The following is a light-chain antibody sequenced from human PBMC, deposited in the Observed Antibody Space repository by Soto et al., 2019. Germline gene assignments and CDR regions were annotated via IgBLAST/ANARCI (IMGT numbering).Light chain of an antibody. CDR2: AAS. CDR3: QQLNSYPLT. J-gene: IGKJ4*01. V-gene: IGKV1-9*01. Sequence: DIQLTQSPSFLSASVGDRVTITCRASQGISSYLAWYQQKPGKAPKLLIYAASTLQSGVPSRISGSGSGTEFILTISSLQPEDFATYYCQQLNSYPLTFGGGTKVEIK. CDR1: QGISSY.